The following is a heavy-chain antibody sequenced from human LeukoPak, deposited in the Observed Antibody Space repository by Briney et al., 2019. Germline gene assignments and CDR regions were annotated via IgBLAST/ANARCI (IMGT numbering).Heavy chain of an antibody. CDR3: ARGAGKDSSGYYGDY. CDR2: INHSGST. J-gene: IGHJ4*02. D-gene: IGHD3-22*01. CDR1: GGSFSGYY. V-gene: IGHV4-34*01. Sequence: KPSETLSPTCAVYGGSFSGYYWSWIRQPPGKGLEWIGEINHSGSTNYNPSLKSRVTISVDTSKNQFSLKLSSVTAADTAVYYCARGAGKDSSGYYGDYWGQGTLVTVSS.